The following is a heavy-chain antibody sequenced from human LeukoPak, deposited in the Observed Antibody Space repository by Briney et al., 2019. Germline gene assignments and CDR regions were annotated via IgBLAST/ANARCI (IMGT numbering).Heavy chain of an antibody. CDR1: GGTFSNYA. J-gene: IGHJ4*02. Sequence: SVKVSCKASGGTFSNYAISWVRQAPGQGLEWMGGIIPIFGTANYAQKFRGRVTITADKSTSTAYMELSSLRSEDTAVYYCASPTGTSEDYWGQGTLVTVSS. D-gene: IGHD1-7*01. CDR2: IIPIFGTA. CDR3: ASPTGTSEDY. V-gene: IGHV1-69*06.